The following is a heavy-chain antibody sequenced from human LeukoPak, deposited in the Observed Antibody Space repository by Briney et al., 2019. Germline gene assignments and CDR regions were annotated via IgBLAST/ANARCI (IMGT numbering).Heavy chain of an antibody. Sequence: GASVKVSCKASGYTFTGYYMHWVRQAPGQGLEWTGWISAYNGNTNYAQKLQGRVTMTTDTSTSTAYMELRSLRSDDTAVYYCARGSWNYVLRYFDWQIRGGWFDPWGQGTLVTVSS. V-gene: IGHV1-18*04. J-gene: IGHJ5*02. CDR2: ISAYNGNT. CDR3: ARGSWNYVLRYFDWQIRGGWFDP. CDR1: GYTFTGYY. D-gene: IGHD3-9*01.